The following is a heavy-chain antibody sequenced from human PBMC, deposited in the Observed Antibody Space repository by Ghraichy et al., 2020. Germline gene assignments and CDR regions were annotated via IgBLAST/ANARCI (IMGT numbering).Heavy chain of an antibody. Sequence: GGSLRLSCAASGFTVSSNYMSWVRQAPGKGLEWVSVIYSGGSTYYADSVKGRFTISRDNSKNTLYLQMNSLRAEDTAVYYCASSQGGSFKFDYWGQGTLVTVSS. CDR2: IYSGGST. CDR1: GFTVSSNY. D-gene: IGHD2-15*01. V-gene: IGHV3-53*01. CDR3: ASSQGGSFKFDY. J-gene: IGHJ4*02.